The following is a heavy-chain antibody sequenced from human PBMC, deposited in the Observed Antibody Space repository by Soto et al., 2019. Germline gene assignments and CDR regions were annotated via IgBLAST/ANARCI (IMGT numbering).Heavy chain of an antibody. V-gene: IGHV4-39*01. CDR1: GGSVSNSNYY. CDR2: VYYRGRS. J-gene: IGHJ4*02. Sequence: SETLSLTCTVSGGSVSNSNYYWGWVRQSPGKGLEWIGSVYYRGRSYSKSSVKSRVTISVDTSKNQFSLNLNSVTASDTAVYYCVSQRTSVLTQAYFDYWGPGAMVTVSS. CDR3: VSQRTSVLTQAYFDY. D-gene: IGHD2-8*01.